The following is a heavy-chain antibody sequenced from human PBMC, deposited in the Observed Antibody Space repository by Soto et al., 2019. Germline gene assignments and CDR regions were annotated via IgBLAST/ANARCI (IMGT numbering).Heavy chain of an antibody. Sequence: SETLSLTCTVSGGSISSSSYYWGWIRQPPGKGLEWIGSIYYSGSTYYNPSLKSRVTISVDTSKNQFSLKLSSVTAADTAVYYCARPWPRNSSGYFQAFDIWGQGTMVTVSS. J-gene: IGHJ3*02. CDR2: IYYSGST. CDR3: ARPWPRNSSGYFQAFDI. D-gene: IGHD6-19*01. CDR1: GGSISSSSYY. V-gene: IGHV4-39*01.